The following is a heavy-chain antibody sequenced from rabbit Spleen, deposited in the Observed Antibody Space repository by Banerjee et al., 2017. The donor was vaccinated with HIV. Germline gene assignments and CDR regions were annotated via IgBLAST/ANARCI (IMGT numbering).Heavy chain of an antibody. CDR2: IYAGSTGTI. V-gene: IGHV1S45*01. CDR1: GFSFSAVHW. Sequence: QEQLVESGGGLVQPEGSLTLTCTASGFSFSAVHWIYWVRQAPGKGLEWIGTIYAGSTGTIDFASWAKGRFTISKTSSTTVTLQMTSLTAADTATYFCARNFDLWGPGTLVTVS. J-gene: IGHJ4*01. CDR3: ARNFDL.